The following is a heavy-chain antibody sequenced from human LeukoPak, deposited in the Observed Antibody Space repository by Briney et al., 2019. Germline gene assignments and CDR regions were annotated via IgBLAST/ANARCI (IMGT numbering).Heavy chain of an antibody. V-gene: IGHV3-23*01. J-gene: IGHJ4*02. CDR2: FGGSGGGP. CDR1: GFSFSVYA. Sequence: SGGSLRLSCAASGFSFSVYAMNWVRQAPGKGLEWVSSFGGSGGGPWHAASVKGRFSISRDNSKNTLYLQMSSLSDADTALYYCAKARGATVNDPADYWGQGILVTVPS. D-gene: IGHD1-26*01. CDR3: AKARGATVNDPADY.